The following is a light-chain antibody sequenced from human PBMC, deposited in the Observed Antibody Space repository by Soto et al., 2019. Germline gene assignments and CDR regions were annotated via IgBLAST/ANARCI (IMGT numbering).Light chain of an antibody. CDR2: EGS. CDR3: CSFAGTGTYV. CDR1: SSDVGSYNL. J-gene: IGLJ1*01. V-gene: IGLV2-23*01. Sequence: QSVLTQPASVSGSPGQSITIPCTGTSSDVGSYNLVSWYQQHPGKAPKLIIYEGSKRPSGVSNRFSGSKSGNTASLTISGLQAEDEADYYCCSFAGTGTYVFAPGTKLTVL.